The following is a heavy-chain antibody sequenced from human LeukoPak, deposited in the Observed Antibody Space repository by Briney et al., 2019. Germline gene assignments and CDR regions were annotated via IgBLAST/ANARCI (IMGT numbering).Heavy chain of an antibody. CDR2: IYSDGST. CDR1: GFAVSTNY. J-gene: IGHJ5*02. Sequence: WGSLRLSCPASGFAVSTNYLSWVRQAPGKGLEWVPVIYSDGSTYYTDSVKGRFTISRDNSKNTLYLQMNSLRPEDTAVYYCARDQRSESYYPWGWFDPWGQGTLVTVSS. V-gene: IGHV3-66*02. D-gene: IGHD1-26*01. CDR3: ARDQRSESYYPWGWFDP.